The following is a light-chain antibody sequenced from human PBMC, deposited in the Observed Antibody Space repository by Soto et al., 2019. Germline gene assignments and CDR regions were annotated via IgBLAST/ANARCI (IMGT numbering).Light chain of an antibody. V-gene: IGKV1-9*01. CDR1: QGISSY. Sequence: IQLTQSPSSLSASVGDRVTITCRASQGISSYLAWYQQKPGKAPKPLIYAASTLQSGVPSRFSGSGSGTDFTLTISSLQPEDFATYYCQQLNSYPHITFGPGTKVDIK. CDR3: QQLNSYPHIT. CDR2: AAS. J-gene: IGKJ3*01.